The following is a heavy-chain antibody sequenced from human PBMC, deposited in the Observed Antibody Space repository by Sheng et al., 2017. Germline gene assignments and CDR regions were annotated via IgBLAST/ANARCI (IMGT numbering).Heavy chain of an antibody. J-gene: IGHJ5*02. CDR3: ARPRGSRGWFDP. D-gene: IGHD1-26*01. CDR2: ISSGGATK. CDR1: GFSFSSYE. Sequence: EVQLVESGGGLVQPGGSLRLSCAASGFSFSSYEMNWVRQAPGKGLEWVSYISSGGATKYYADSVKGRFTISRDNAKNSLYLQMNSLTVEDTALYYCARPRGSRGWFDPWGQGTLVTVS. V-gene: IGHV3-48*03.